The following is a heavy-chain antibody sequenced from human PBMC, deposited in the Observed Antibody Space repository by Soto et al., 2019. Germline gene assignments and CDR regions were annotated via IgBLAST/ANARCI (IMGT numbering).Heavy chain of an antibody. CDR3: ARVSHDYYHGWFDP. D-gene: IGHD1-26*01. CDR2: ISHSGIT. Sequence: SETLSLTCTVSGGSITTSGDYWSWIRQHPGKGLEWIGYISHSGITEYNPSLKSRLTLSIDTSKNQFSLEMNSVTAADTAVYFCARVSHDYYHGWFDPWGQGTPVTSPQ. CDR1: GGSITTSGDY. J-gene: IGHJ5*02. V-gene: IGHV4-31*03.